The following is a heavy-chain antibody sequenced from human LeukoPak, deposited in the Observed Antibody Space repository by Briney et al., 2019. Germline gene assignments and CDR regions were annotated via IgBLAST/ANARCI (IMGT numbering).Heavy chain of an antibody. V-gene: IGHV4-59*02. CDR3: ARDRTDYDILTASENWFDP. Sequence: PSETLSLTCTVSGGSVSSYYWSWIRQPPGKGLEYIGYIYYIGITNYNPSLKSRVTISVDTSKNQFSLELSSVTAADTAVYYCARDRTDYDILTASENWFDPWGQGTLVTVSS. CDR2: IYYIGIT. J-gene: IGHJ5*02. D-gene: IGHD3-9*01. CDR1: GGSVSSYY.